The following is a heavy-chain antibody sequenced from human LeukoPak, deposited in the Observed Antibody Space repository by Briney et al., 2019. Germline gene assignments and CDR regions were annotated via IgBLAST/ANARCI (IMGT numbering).Heavy chain of an antibody. CDR2: ISGSGGST. CDR3: AKDSQNTHITMIVVGELDY. Sequence: TGGSLRLSCAASGFTFSSYAMSWVRQAPGKGLEWVSAISGSGGSTYYADSVKGRFTISRDNSKNTLYLQMNSLRAEDTAVYYCAKDSQNTHITMIVVGELDYWGRGTLVTVSS. J-gene: IGHJ4*02. D-gene: IGHD3-22*01. CDR1: GFTFSSYA. V-gene: IGHV3-23*01.